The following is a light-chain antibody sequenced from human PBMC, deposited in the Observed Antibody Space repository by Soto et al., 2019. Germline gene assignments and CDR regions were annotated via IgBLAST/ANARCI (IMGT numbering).Light chain of an antibody. V-gene: IGLV2-11*01. CDR3: CSYAGTYIPYV. CDR2: DVS. CDR1: SSDVGGYNY. Sequence: QSALTQPRSVSGSPGQSVTISCTGTSSDVGGYNYVSWYQQQSGKAPKLMIYDVSKRPSGVPDRFSGSKSGNTASLTISGLHAEDEADYYCCSYAGTYIPYVFGTGTKLTVL. J-gene: IGLJ1*01.